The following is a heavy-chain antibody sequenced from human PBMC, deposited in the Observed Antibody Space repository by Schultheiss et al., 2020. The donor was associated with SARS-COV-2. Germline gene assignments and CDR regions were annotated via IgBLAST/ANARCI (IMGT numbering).Heavy chain of an antibody. CDR2: MNGDGVNA. V-gene: IGHV1-8*01. J-gene: IGHJ4*02. D-gene: IGHD1-26*01. CDR1: GYPFINYD. Sequence: ASVKVSCKTSGYPFINYDIIWVRQATGQGLEWMGWMNGDGVNAGYAEKFQGRVTMTSDSSIETAYMELNSLTSDDTAVYYCARGWTREHSLLGAYWGQGTRGTGSS. CDR3: ARGWTREHSLLGAY.